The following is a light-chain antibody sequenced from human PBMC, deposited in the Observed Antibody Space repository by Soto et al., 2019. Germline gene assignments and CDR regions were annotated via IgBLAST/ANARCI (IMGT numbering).Light chain of an antibody. CDR2: KAS. CDR1: QTISSW. Sequence: DIQMTQSPSTLSASVGDRVTITCRASQTISSWLAWYQAKPGKAPKLLIYKASNLGSGVPSRFSGSGSGTEFTITITSLQPDDFATYYSQQYNTYWTFGQATKVVIK. V-gene: IGKV1-5*03. CDR3: QQYNTYWT. J-gene: IGKJ1*01.